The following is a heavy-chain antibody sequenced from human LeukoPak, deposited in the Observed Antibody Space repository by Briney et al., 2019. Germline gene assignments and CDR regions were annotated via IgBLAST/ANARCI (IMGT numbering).Heavy chain of an antibody. Sequence: GGSLRLSCAASGFTFSSYWMSWVRQAPGKGLEWVANIKQDGSEKYYVDSVKGRFTISRDNAKNSLYLQMNSLRAEDTAVYYCARTPPYCSSTSCYWYFDYWGQGTLVTVSS. CDR3: ARTPPYCSSTSCYWYFDY. V-gene: IGHV3-7*01. CDR2: IKQDGSEK. J-gene: IGHJ4*02. D-gene: IGHD2-2*01. CDR1: GFTFSSYW.